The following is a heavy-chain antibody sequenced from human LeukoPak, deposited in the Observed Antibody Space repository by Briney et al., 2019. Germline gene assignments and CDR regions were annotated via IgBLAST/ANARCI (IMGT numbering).Heavy chain of an antibody. CDR2: IWYDGSNK. V-gene: IGHV3-33*01. D-gene: IGHD5-12*01. CDR3: ARVLAWYYFDY. Sequence: GGSLRLSCAASGFTFSSYGMHWVRQAPGKGLEWVAVIWYDGSNKYYADSVKGRFTISRDNSKNTLYLQMNSLRAEDTAVYYCARVLAWYYFDYWGQGTLSPSPQ. J-gene: IGHJ4*02. CDR1: GFTFSSYG.